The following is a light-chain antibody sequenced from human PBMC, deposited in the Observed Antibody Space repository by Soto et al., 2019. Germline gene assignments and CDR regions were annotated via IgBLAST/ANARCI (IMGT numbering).Light chain of an antibody. CDR1: QSVSSSY. CDR3: QHSDASSFT. J-gene: IGKJ2*01. V-gene: IGKV3-20*01. Sequence: EIVLTQSPGTLSLSPGERATLSCRASQSVSSSYFTWYQQKPGQAPRLLIYGASTRAAGIPDRFSGSGSGTDFTLTISRLAPEDFAVYYCQHSDASSFTFGQGTKLDIK. CDR2: GAS.